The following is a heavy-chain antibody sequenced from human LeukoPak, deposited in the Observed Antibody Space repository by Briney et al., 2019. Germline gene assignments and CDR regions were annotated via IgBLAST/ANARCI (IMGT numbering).Heavy chain of an antibody. V-gene: IGHV3-20*04. Sequence: GGSLRLSCAASGFTFSSYAMAWVRQAPGKGLEWVSGINWNGGRTGYADSMKGRFIISRDNAKNSLYLQVNSLRAEDTALYYCARNFGGGDSSGPYYWGQGTLVTVSS. D-gene: IGHD3-22*01. CDR1: GFTFSSYA. CDR2: INWNGGRT. J-gene: IGHJ4*02. CDR3: ARNFGGGDSSGPYY.